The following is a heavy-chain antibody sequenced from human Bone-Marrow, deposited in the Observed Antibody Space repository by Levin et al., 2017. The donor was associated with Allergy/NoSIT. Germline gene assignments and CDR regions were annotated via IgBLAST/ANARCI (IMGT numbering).Heavy chain of an antibody. CDR2: IYSGGST. J-gene: IGHJ3*02. CDR3: ARAGPESRGSGSKNAFDI. CDR1: GFTVSSNY. Sequence: GGSLRLSCAASGFTVSSNYMSWVRQAPGKGLEWVSVIYSGGSTYYADSVKGRFTISRDNSKNTLYLQMNSLRAEDTAVYYCARAGPESRGSGSKNAFDIWGQGTMVTVSS. V-gene: IGHV3-53*01. D-gene: IGHD3-10*01.